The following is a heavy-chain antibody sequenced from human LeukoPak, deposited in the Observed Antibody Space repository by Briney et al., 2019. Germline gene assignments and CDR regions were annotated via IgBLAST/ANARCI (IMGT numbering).Heavy chain of an antibody. J-gene: IGHJ3*02. V-gene: IGHV3-72*01. CDR1: GFTLSDHN. D-gene: IGHD5-18*01. Sequence: GGSLRLSCVASGFTLSDHNMDWVRQATGKGLEWVGRSRKRSNKYVTENAASAKGGFTISRDDSNNSLYLQMNSLRTEDTAVYYCAREGYNYGSDAFDIWGQGTMVTVSS. CDR2: SRKRSNKYVT. CDR3: AREGYNYGSDAFDI.